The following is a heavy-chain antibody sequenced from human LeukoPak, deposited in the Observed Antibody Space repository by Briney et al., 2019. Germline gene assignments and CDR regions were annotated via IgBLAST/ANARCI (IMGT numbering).Heavy chain of an antibody. CDR3: ARYCGGDCYTPHDAFDI. J-gene: IGHJ3*02. D-gene: IGHD2-21*02. V-gene: IGHV3-7*05. Sequence: GGSLRLSCAASGFAFGSHWMSWVRQAPGKGLDWVANIKQDGGEKYYVDSVKGRFTISRDNAKNSLYLQMNGLRAEDTAMYYCARYCGGDCYTPHDAFDIWGQGTLVTVSP. CDR2: IKQDGGEK. CDR1: GFAFGSHW.